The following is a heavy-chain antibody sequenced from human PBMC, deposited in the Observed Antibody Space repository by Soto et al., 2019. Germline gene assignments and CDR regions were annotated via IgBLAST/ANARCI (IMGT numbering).Heavy chain of an antibody. CDR2: INHSGST. J-gene: IGHJ6*03. Sequence: PSETLSLTCAVYGGSFSGYYWSWIRQPPGKGLEWIGEINHSGSTNYNPSLKSRVTISVDTSKNQFSLKLSSVTAADTAVYYCSRGWGYCSGGSCYKDYYYYMDVWGKGTTVTVSS. CDR1: GGSFSGYY. D-gene: IGHD2-15*01. V-gene: IGHV4-34*01. CDR3: SRGWGYCSGGSCYKDYYYYMDV.